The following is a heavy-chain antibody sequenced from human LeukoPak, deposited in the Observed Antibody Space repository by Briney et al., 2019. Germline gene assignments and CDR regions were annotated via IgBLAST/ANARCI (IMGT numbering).Heavy chain of an antibody. D-gene: IGHD1-26*01. CDR3: ASLSTEVGATLEDY. CDR1: GGSISSYY. CDR2: IYTSGST. Sequence: SETLSLTCTVSGGSISSYYWSWTRQPAGKGLEWIGRIYTSGSTNYNPSLKSRVTMSVDTSKNQFSLKLSPVTAADTAVYYCASLSTEVGATLEDYWGQGTLVTVSS. V-gene: IGHV4-4*07. J-gene: IGHJ4*02.